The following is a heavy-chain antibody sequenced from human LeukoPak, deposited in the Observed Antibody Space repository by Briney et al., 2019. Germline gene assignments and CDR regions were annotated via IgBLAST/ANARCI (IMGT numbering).Heavy chain of an antibody. J-gene: IGHJ4*02. CDR3: ARLVAVAGVFDY. D-gene: IGHD6-19*01. V-gene: IGHV4-39*02. Sequence: PSETLSLTCTVSGGSISSSNYYWGWIHQPPGKGLEWIGNIYYSGSTYYNPSLKSRVTISVDTSKNHFSLKLSSVTAADTAVYYCARLVAVAGVFDYWGQGTLVTVSS. CDR2: IYYSGST. CDR1: GGSISSSNYY.